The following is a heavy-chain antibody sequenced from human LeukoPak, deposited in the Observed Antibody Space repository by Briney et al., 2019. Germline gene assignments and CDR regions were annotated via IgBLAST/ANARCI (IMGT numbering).Heavy chain of an antibody. Sequence: SETLSLTCTGSGGSISSYYWSWIRQPAGKGLEWIGRIYTSGSTNYNPSLKSRVTMSVDTSKNQFSLKLSSVTAADTAVYYCARDRGYSSGWYESSWFDPWGQGTLVTVSS. J-gene: IGHJ5*02. CDR2: IYTSGST. D-gene: IGHD6-19*01. V-gene: IGHV4-4*07. CDR1: GGSISSYY. CDR3: ARDRGYSSGWYESSWFDP.